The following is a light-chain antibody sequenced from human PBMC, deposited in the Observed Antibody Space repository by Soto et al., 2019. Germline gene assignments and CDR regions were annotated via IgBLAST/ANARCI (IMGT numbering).Light chain of an antibody. CDR1: QRVSSH. J-gene: IGKJ2*01. V-gene: IGKV3-15*01. CDR2: AAS. Sequence: ETVMTQSPFTLSVSPGDTATLSCRASQRVSSHLAWYQQKPGQAPRLLIYAASTRATGIPVRFSGSGSGTEFTLTISSLQPDDFATYYCQHYNSYPYTFGQGTKVDIK. CDR3: QHYNSYPYT.